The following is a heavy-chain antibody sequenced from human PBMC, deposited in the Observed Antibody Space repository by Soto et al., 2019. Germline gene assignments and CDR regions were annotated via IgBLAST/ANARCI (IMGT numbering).Heavy chain of an antibody. CDR2: IYPQDSDT. Sequence: GESLKISCQVSGYSFPTSWIGWVRQMPGKGLEWMGVIYPQDSDTRYSPSFEGQVTFSADTSLSTAYLQWNSLKASDTATYYCARQRAWNDAFDFWGQGTLVTVSS. D-gene: IGHD1-1*01. CDR1: GYSFPTSW. V-gene: IGHV5-51*01. J-gene: IGHJ4*02. CDR3: ARQRAWNDAFDF.